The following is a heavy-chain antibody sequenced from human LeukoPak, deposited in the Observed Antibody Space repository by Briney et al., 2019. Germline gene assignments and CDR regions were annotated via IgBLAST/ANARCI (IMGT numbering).Heavy chain of an antibody. D-gene: IGHD3-16*01. CDR3: AKWGTTLDY. CDR2: ISYDGSNK. CDR1: GFTFSSYG. J-gene: IGHJ4*02. Sequence: GGSLRLSCAASGFTFSSYGMHWVRQAPGKGLELVAFISYDGSNKYYADSVKGRFTISRDNSKNTLYLQMNSLRAEDTAVYYCAKWGTTLDYWGQGTLVTVSS. V-gene: IGHV3-30*18.